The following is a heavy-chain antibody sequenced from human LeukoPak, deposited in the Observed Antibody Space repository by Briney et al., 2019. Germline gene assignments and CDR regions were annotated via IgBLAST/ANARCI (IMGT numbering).Heavy chain of an antibody. CDR1: GYTFTSYA. Sequence: WASVKVSCKASGYTFTSYAMHWVRQAPGQRLEWMGWINAGNGNTRYSQKFQGRVTITADESTSTAYMELSSLRSEDTAVYYCAILGSYSNYHYYYGMDVWGQGTTVTVSS. V-gene: IGHV1-3*01. CDR3: AILGSYSNYHYYYGMDV. CDR2: INAGNGNT. J-gene: IGHJ6*02. D-gene: IGHD4-11*01.